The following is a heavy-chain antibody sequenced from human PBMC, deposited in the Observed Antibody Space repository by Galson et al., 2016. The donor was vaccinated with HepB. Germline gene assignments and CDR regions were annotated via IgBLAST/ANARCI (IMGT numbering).Heavy chain of an antibody. CDR1: GFTFSNTW. V-gene: IGHV3-74*01. Sequence: SLRLSCAASGFTFSNTWMHWVRQVPGQGLTWISRINHHGQSTRYADSVRGRFTISRDNAKNIVYLQMNSLRPDDTAVYHCAKESDYEALDAWGHGTLVTVSS. J-gene: IGHJ5*01. D-gene: IGHD4-17*01. CDR2: INHHGQST. CDR3: AKESDYEALDA.